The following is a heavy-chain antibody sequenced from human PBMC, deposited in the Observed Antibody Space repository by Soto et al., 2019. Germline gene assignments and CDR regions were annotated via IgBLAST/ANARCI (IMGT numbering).Heavy chain of an antibody. V-gene: IGHV3-33*01. CDR1: GFTFSSYG. CDR2: IWYDGSNK. CDR3: GGGGGGVIITGDYFDY. Sequence: QVQLVESGGGVVQPGRSLRLSCAASGFTFSSYGMHWVRQAPGKGLEWVAVIWYDGSNKYYADSVKGRFTISRDNSKNTLYLQMNSLGAGGTAVYYWGGGGGGVIITGDYFDYWGQGTLVTVSS. D-gene: IGHD3-10*01. J-gene: IGHJ4*02.